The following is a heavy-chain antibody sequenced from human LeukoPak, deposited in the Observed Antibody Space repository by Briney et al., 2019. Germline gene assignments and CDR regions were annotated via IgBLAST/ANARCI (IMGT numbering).Heavy chain of an antibody. CDR2: IIPILGIA. J-gene: IGHJ4*02. Sequence: ASVKVSCKASGGTFISYAISWVRQAPGQGLEWMGRIIPILGIANYAQKFQGRVTITADKPTSTAYMELSSLRSEDTAVYYCARGQSGYSYGYEVYFDYWGQGTLVTVSS. D-gene: IGHD5-18*01. CDR3: ARGQSGYSYGYEVYFDY. V-gene: IGHV1-69*04. CDR1: GGTFISYA.